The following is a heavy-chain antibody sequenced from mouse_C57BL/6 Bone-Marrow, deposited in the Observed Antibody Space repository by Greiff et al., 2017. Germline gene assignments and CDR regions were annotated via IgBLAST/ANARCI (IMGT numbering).Heavy chain of an antibody. D-gene: IGHD1-1*01. Sequence: QVQLQQPGAELVKPGASVKLSCKASGYTFTSYWMQWVKQRPGQGLEWIGEIDPSDSYTNYNQKFKGKATLTVDTSSSTAYMQLSLLTSEDSAVYYCAREYYGSYYYAMDYWGQGTSVTVSS. CDR3: AREYYGSYYYAMDY. CDR2: IDPSDSYT. CDR1: GYTFTSYW. J-gene: IGHJ4*01. V-gene: IGHV1-50*01.